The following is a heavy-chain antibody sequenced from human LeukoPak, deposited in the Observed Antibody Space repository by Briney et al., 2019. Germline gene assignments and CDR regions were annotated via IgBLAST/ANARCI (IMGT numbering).Heavy chain of an antibody. CDR1: GFTFSSYS. D-gene: IGHD3-3*01. V-gene: IGHV3-21*01. CDR2: ISSSSSYI. Sequence: GGSLRLSCAASGFTFSSYSMNWVRRAPGKGLEWVSSISSSSSYIYYADSVKGRFTISRDNAKNSLYLQMNSLRAEDTAVYYCARSTTDFWSGDFDPWGQGTLVTVSS. J-gene: IGHJ5*02. CDR3: ARSTTDFWSGDFDP.